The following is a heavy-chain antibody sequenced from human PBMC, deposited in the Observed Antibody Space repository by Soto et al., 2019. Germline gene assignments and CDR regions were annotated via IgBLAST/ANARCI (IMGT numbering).Heavy chain of an antibody. CDR3: AKTPRQWLVYFDY. D-gene: IGHD6-19*01. Sequence: QVQLMESGGGVVQPGRSLRLSCAASGFGFSSYGMHWVRQAPGKGLEWVALIWNDGSKRYYADSVKGRFTISRDNSRNTLHLEMNSLRAEDTAVYYCAKTPRQWLVYFDYWGQGALVTVSS. CDR1: GFGFSSYG. CDR2: IWNDGSKR. J-gene: IGHJ4*02. V-gene: IGHV3-33*06.